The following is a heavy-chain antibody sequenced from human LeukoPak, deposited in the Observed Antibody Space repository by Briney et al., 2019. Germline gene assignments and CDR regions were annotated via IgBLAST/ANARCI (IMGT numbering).Heavy chain of an antibody. D-gene: IGHD4-17*01. Sequence: GASVKVSCKASGYTFTAFYLNWVRQAPEQRLECMGWINPHSGGTNYAQKCQGRVTMTRDTSISTAYMELSRLTSDDTAVFYCARGGTYGDHIMDYWGQGALVTVSS. V-gene: IGHV1-2*02. J-gene: IGHJ4*02. CDR2: INPHSGGT. CDR3: ARGGTYGDHIMDY. CDR1: GYTFTAFY.